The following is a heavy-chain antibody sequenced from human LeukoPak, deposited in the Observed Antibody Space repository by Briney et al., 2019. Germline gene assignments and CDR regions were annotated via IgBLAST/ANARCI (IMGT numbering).Heavy chain of an antibody. V-gene: IGHV3-48*03. J-gene: IGHJ4*02. CDR1: GFTFSSYE. CDR2: ISRSGSTI. Sequence: GGSPRLSCAASGFTFSSYEMNWVRQAPGKGLEWVSYISRSGSTIFSADSVKGRFTTSRDNAKNSLFLQMNSLRAEDTAVYYCARVSTGSEYFDYWGQGTLVTVSP. CDR3: ARVSTGSEYFDY.